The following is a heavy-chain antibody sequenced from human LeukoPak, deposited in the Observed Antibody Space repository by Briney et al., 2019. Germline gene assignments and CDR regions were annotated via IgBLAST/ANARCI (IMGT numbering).Heavy chain of an antibody. J-gene: IGHJ4*02. Sequence: PSETLSLTCAVSGGSISSGGYSWSWIRQPPGKGLEWIGYIYYSGSTYYNPSLKSRVTISVDTSKNQFSLKLSSVTAADTAVYYCARVAYDSSGYYYPHFDYWGQGTLVTVSS. V-gene: IGHV4-30-4*07. CDR1: GGSISSGGYS. CDR2: IYYSGST. D-gene: IGHD3-22*01. CDR3: ARVAYDSSGYYYPHFDY.